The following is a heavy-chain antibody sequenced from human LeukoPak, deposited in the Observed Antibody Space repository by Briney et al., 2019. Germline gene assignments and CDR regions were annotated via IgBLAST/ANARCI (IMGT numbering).Heavy chain of an antibody. CDR1: GYTFTDYY. V-gene: IGHV1-2*02. CDR2: INPNSGGT. D-gene: IGHD6-19*01. Sequence: ASVKVSCKASGYTFTDYYIHWVRQAPARGLEWMGWINPNSGGTNSAQKFQGRVTMTKDTSISTDYMELSRLRSDDTAVYFCARAIAVVDYWGQGTLVTVSS. J-gene: IGHJ4*02. CDR3: ARAIAVVDY.